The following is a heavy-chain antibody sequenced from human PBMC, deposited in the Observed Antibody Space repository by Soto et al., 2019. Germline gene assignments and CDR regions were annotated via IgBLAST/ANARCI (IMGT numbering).Heavy chain of an antibody. CDR3: ARANTVTSFRAAYYYYMDV. Sequence: ASVKVSCKASGYTFTSYYMHWVRQAPGQGLEWMGIINPSGGSTSYAQKFQGRVTMTRDTSTSTAYMEPSSLRSEDTAVYYCARANTVTSFRAAYYYYMDVWGKGTTVTVS. J-gene: IGHJ6*03. CDR1: GYTFTSYY. V-gene: IGHV1-46*03. D-gene: IGHD4-17*01. CDR2: INPSGGST.